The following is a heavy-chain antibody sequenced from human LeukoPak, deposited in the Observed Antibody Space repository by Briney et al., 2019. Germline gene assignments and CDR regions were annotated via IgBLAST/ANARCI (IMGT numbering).Heavy chain of an antibody. CDR1: GFTFNSYT. V-gene: IGHV3-23*01. CDR3: ARDLWGLRFTRFDY. J-gene: IGHJ4*02. D-gene: IGHD5-12*01. Sequence: GGSLRLSRAASGFTFNSYTMSWVRQAPGKGLEWVSAISDSGYSTYYADSVKGRFTISRDNAKNSLYLQMNSLRAEHTAVYYCARDLWGLRFTRFDYWGQGTLVTVSS. CDR2: ISDSGYST.